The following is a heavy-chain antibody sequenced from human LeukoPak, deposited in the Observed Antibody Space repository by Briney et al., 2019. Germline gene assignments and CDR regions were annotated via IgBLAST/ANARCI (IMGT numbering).Heavy chain of an antibody. CDR1: GYIFTGYY. CDR2: INPNSGGT. V-gene: IGHV1-2*04. Sequence: ASVKVSCKASGYIFTGYYIHWVRQAPGQGLEWMGWINPNSGGTNFAQKFQDWVTMTRDTSINTAYMELSRLRSDDTAVYYCARVMGRDGYNSYFDSWGQGTLVTVSS. D-gene: IGHD5-24*01. J-gene: IGHJ4*02. CDR3: ARVMGRDGYNSYFDS.